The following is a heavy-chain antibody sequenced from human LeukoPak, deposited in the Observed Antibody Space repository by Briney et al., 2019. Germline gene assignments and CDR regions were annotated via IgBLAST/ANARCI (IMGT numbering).Heavy chain of an antibody. CDR3: AAGPLAYDSSGYYYSGIRN. CDR2: INPNSGGA. D-gene: IGHD3-22*01. V-gene: IGHV1-2*02. CDR1: GYTFTGYY. Sequence: ASVKVSCKASGYTFTGYYMHWVRQAPGQGLEWMGWINPNSGGANYAQKFQERVTITSDMSTSTAYMELSSLRSEDTAVYYCAAGPLAYDSSGYYYSGIRNWGQGTLVTVSS. J-gene: IGHJ4*02.